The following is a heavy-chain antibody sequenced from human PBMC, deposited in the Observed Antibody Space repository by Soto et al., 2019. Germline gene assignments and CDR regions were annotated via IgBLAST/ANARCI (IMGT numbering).Heavy chain of an antibody. CDR3: ARCLFSYGARFDP. CDR1: GGSFSGYY. V-gene: IGHV4-34*09. D-gene: IGHD1-26*01. CDR2: IYYSGST. J-gene: IGHJ5*02. Sequence: SETLSLTCAVYGGSFSGYYWSWIRQPPGKGLEWIGYIYYSGSTYYNPSLKSRVTISVDTSKNQFSLKLSSVTAADTAVYYCARCLFSYGARFDPWGQGTLVTVSS.